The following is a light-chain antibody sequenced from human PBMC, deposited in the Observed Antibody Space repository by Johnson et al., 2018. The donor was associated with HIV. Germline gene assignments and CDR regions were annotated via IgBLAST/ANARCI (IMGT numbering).Light chain of an antibody. CDR1: SSNIGNNY. CDR3: GTWDSSLSAGGV. V-gene: IGLV1-51*01. CDR2: DNN. Sequence: QSMLTQPPSVSAAPGQKVTISCSGSSSNIGNNYVSWYQQLPGTAPKLLIYDNNKRPSGIPDRLSGSKSGTSATLAITGLQTGDEADYYCGTWDSSLSAGGVIGTGTKVTVL. J-gene: IGLJ1*01.